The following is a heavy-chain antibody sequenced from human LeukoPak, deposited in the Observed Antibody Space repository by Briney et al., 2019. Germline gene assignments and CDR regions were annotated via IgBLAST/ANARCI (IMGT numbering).Heavy chain of an antibody. V-gene: IGHV3-48*03. Sequence: GGSLRLSCAASGFTFSSYEMNWVRQAPGKGLEWVSYISSSGSTIYYADSVKGRFTISRDNAKNSLYLQMNSLRAEDTAVYYCARAVGDYAESRYFDLWGRGTLVTVSS. J-gene: IGHJ2*01. CDR1: GFTFSSYE. CDR3: ARAVGDYAESRYFDL. CDR2: ISSSGSTI. D-gene: IGHD4-17*01.